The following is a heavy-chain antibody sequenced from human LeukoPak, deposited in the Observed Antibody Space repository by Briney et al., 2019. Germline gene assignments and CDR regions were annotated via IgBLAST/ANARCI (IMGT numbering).Heavy chain of an antibody. Sequence: ETLSLACTVSGDSISSYYWSWIRQSAGKGLEWIGRIYTSGSTNFNPSLKSRVSMSVDMSNNQFSLRLTTVTAADTAIYYCVRLAAGYCNGGSCYDYYGLDVWGQGTTVTVSS. D-gene: IGHD2-15*01. V-gene: IGHV4-4*07. CDR1: GDSISSYY. J-gene: IGHJ6*02. CDR3: VRLAAGYCNGGSCYDYYGLDV. CDR2: IYTSGST.